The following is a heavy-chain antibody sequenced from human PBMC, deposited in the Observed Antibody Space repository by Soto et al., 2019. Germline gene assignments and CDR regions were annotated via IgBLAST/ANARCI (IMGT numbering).Heavy chain of an antibody. V-gene: IGHV3-30-3*01. CDR3: ARAWGIAVAGTPLDY. D-gene: IGHD6-19*01. Sequence: GGSLRLSCAASGFTFSSYAMHWVRQAPGKGLEWVAVISYDGSNKYYADSVKGRCTISRDNSKNTLYLQMNSLRAEDTAVYYCARAWGIAVAGTPLDYWGQGTLVTVSS. CDR2: ISYDGSNK. CDR1: GFTFSSYA. J-gene: IGHJ4*02.